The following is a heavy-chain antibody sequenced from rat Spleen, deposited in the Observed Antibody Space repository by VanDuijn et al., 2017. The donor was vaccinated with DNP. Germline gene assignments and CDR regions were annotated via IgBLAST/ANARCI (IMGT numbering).Heavy chain of an antibody. J-gene: IGHJ2*01. CDR1: GFTFSNYG. Sequence: EVQLVESGGGSVQPGGSLKLSCAASGFTFSNYGMAWVRQAPTKGLEWVASISTGGGNTYYRDSVKGRFTISRDNAKNTQYLQMDSLRSEDTATYYCATFNYYSSYIDYWGQGVMVTVSS. V-gene: IGHV5S13*01. CDR3: ATFNYYSSYIDY. D-gene: IGHD1-2*01. CDR2: ISTGGGNT.